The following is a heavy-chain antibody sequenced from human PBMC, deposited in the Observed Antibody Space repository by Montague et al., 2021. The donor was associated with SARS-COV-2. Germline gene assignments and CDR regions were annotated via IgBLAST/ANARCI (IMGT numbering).Heavy chain of an antibody. V-gene: IGHV4-61*05. D-gene: IGHD2-8*01. CDR3: TRGNGWYQP. J-gene: IGHJ5*02. CDR2: ILSNGTA. Sequence: SETLSLTCTVSGGSISSSSYFWSWVRQPPGQRLEWIGYILSNGTATYNPALRSRLTMSVDMSRNQFSLELRSMTVTDTAFYYCTRGNGWYQPWGRGTAVTVSS. CDR1: GGSISSSSYF.